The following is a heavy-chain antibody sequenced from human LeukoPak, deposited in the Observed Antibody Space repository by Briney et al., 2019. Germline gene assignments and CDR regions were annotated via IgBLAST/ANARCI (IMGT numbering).Heavy chain of an antibody. V-gene: IGHV4-61*01. CDR2: IYYSGST. CDR3: ARDRVDLGAYGMDV. D-gene: IGHD3-16*01. CDR1: GDSVSSSNYY. J-gene: IGHJ6*02. Sequence: PSETLSLTCAVSGDSVSSSNYYWSWIRQPPGKGLEWIGYIYYSGSTNYNPSLKSRVTISVDTSKNQFSLKLSSVTAADTAVYHCARDRVDLGAYGMDVWGQGTTVTVSS.